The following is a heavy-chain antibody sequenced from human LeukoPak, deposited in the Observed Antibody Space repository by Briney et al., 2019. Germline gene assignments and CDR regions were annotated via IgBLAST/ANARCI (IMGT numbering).Heavy chain of an antibody. CDR2: ISSSSSYI. J-gene: IGHJ4*02. CDR1: GFTFTSYS. D-gene: IGHD2-2*01. V-gene: IGHV3-21*01. Sequence: GGSLRLSCAASGFTFTSYSMNWVRPAPGKGLEWVSYISSSSSYIYYADSVKGRFTISRDNAKNSLYLQMNSLRAEDTAVYYCARDMCSSTSCPRGRFDYWGQGTLVTVSS. CDR3: ARDMCSSTSCPRGRFDY.